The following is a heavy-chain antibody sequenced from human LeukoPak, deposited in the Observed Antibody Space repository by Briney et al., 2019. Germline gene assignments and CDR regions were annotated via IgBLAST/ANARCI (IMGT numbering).Heavy chain of an antibody. CDR2: ISSSSSYI. Sequence: PGGSLRLSCAASGFTFSSYSIHWVRQAPGKGLEWVSSISSSSSYIYYADSVKGRFTISRDNAKNSLYLQMNSLRAEDTAVYYCARENGYYYNSGNYMDFWGQGTLVTVSS. CDR1: GFTFSSYS. D-gene: IGHD3-10*01. V-gene: IGHV3-21*01. J-gene: IGHJ4*02. CDR3: ARENGYYYNSGNYMDF.